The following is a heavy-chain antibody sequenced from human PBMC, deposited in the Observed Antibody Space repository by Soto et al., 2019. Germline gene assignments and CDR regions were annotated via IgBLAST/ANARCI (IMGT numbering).Heavy chain of an antibody. J-gene: IGHJ4*02. CDR3: AVSPRGSGSLVSY. CDR1: GGSISSGGYY. Sequence: QVQLQESGPGLVKPSQTLSLTCTVSGGSISSGGYYWSWIRQHPGKGLEWIGYIYYSGSPHYNPSLQSRVXXSXDXXSSQVSRKLSSVTAADTAVYYCAVSPRGSGSLVSYWGQGTLVTVSS. V-gene: IGHV4-31*03. CDR2: IYYSGSP. D-gene: IGHD3-10*01.